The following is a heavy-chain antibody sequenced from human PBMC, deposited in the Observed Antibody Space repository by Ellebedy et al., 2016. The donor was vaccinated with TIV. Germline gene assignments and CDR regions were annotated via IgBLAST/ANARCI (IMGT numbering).Heavy chain of an antibody. Sequence: SETLSLXXAVYGGSFSGYYWSWIRQPPGKGLEWIGEINHSGSTNYNPSLKSRVTISVDTSKNQFSLKLSSVTAADTAVYYCARSYCSSTSCNRYYYYGMDVWGQGTTVTVSS. J-gene: IGHJ6*02. CDR1: GGSFSGYY. D-gene: IGHD2-2*01. V-gene: IGHV4-34*01. CDR2: INHSGST. CDR3: ARSYCSSTSCNRYYYYGMDV.